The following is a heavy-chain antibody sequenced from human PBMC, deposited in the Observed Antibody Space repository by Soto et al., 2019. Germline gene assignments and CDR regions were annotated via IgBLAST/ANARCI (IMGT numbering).Heavy chain of an antibody. CDR1: GFTFSDHY. Sequence: GSLRPSCSASGFTFSDHYMDWVRQAPGKGLEWVGRTRNKANSYTTGYAASVKGSFTISRDDSKNSLYLQMNSLKTEDTAVYYSASMYYYDSSGYYGAFDIWGQGTMVTVSS. J-gene: IGHJ3*02. CDR3: ASMYYYDSSGYYGAFDI. D-gene: IGHD3-22*01. V-gene: IGHV3-72*01. CDR2: TRNKANSYTT.